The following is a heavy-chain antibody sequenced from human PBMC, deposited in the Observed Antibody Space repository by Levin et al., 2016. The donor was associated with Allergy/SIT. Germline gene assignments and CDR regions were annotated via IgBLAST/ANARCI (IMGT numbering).Heavy chain of an antibody. CDR3: ARGLNYDFWSGYRRPADRYWYFDL. CDR2: ISYDGSNK. CDR1: GFTFSSYA. V-gene: IGHV3-30*04. D-gene: IGHD3-3*01. Sequence: GESLKISCAASGFTFSSYAMHWVRQAPGKGLEWVAVISYDGSNKYYADSVKGRFTISRDNSKNTLYLQMNSLRAEDTAVYYCARGLNYDFWSGYRRPADRYWYFDLWGRGTLVTVSS. J-gene: IGHJ2*01.